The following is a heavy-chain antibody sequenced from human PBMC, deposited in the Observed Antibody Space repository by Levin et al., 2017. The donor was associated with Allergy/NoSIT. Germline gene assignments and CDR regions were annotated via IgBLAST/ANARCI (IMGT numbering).Heavy chain of an antibody. D-gene: IGHD3-3*01. J-gene: IGHJ4*02. CDR2: TSGGGGWT. CDR1: GFTLNTCA. CDR3: AKDMSGDYRPVYN. Sequence: LSLTCVASGFTLNTCAMNWVRQAPGKGLEWVATTSGGGGWTNYTDSVKGRFTIPRDNSKNMVYLQMTGLAAEDTAVYFCAKDMSGDYRPVYNWGQGTLVTVSS. V-gene: IGHV3-23*01.